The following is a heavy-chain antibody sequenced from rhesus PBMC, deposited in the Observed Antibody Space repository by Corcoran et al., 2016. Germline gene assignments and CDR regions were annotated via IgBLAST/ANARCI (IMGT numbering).Heavy chain of an antibody. D-gene: IGHD3-28*01. V-gene: IGHV4S12*01. J-gene: IGHJ6*01. CDR1: GGSISSRNWG. Sequence: QVQLQESGPGLVKPSETLSLTCAVSGGSISSRNWGSWIRQPPGKGLEWMGGIYSNSESTNYNPSLNSRVTISKDTSKNQFSLKLSSVTAADTAVYYCAREFYGSGYYTRNYGLDSWGQGVVVTVSS. CDR3: AREFYGSGYYTRNYGLDS. CDR2: IYSNSEST.